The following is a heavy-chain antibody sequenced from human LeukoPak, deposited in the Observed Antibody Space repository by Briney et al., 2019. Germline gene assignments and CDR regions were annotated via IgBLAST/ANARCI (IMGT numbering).Heavy chain of an antibody. CDR3: ARLPPLFGSGSYTRYYYYYGMDV. J-gene: IGHJ6*02. V-gene: IGHV5-51*01. CDR1: GYSFTSYW. D-gene: IGHD3-10*01. Sequence: GESLQISCKGSGYSFTSYWIGWVRQMPGKGLEWMGIIYPGDSDTRYSPSFQGQVTISADKSISTAYLQWSSLKASDTAMYYCARLPPLFGSGSYTRYYYYYGMDVWGQGTTVTVSS. CDR2: IYPGDSDT.